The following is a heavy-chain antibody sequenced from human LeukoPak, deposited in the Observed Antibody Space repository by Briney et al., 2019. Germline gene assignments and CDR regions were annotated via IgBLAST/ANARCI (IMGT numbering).Heavy chain of an antibody. Sequence: ESGPTLVNPTQTLTLTCTFSGFSLSTSGVAVGWIRQPPGKALEWLALIYGNDDKRYSPSLKSSLTITQDTSKNQVVLTMTNMDPVDTATYFCAHRQASSFDLWGQGTLVTVSS. V-gene: IGHV2-5*01. D-gene: IGHD3-10*01. CDR3: AHRQASSFDL. CDR1: GFSLSTSGVA. J-gene: IGHJ5*02. CDR2: IYGNDDK.